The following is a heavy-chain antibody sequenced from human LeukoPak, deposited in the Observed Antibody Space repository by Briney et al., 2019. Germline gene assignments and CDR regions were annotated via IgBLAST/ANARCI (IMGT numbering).Heavy chain of an antibody. CDR2: IRPDGSEA. D-gene: IGHD4-23*01. CDR3: ARPPPVTTVVRWYYFDY. CDR1: GFTFSSSW. J-gene: IGHJ4*02. V-gene: IGHV3-7*04. Sequence: PGGSLRLSCAASGFTFSSSWMTWVRQASGKGLEWVAVIRPDGSEAAYVDSVIGRFTISRDNAKNSLYLQMNSLRDEDTAVYYCARPPPVTTVVRWYYFDYWGQGTLVTVSS.